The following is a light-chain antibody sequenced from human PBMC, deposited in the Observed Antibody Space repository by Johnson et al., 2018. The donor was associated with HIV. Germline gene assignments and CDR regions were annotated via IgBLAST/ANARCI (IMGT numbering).Light chain of an antibody. V-gene: IGLV1-51*01. J-gene: IGLJ1*01. CDR3: GTWDSSLSAGF. CDR1: SSNIGNNY. CDR2: DNN. Sequence: QSLLTQPPSVSAAPGQKVTISCSGSSSNIGNNYVSWYQQLPGTAPKLLIYDNNKRPSGIPDRFSGSKSGTSATLGITGLQTGDEADYYCGTWDSSLSAGFFGTGTKFTVL.